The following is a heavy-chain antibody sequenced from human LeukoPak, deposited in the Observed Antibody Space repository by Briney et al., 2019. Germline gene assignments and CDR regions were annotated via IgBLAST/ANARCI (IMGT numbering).Heavy chain of an antibody. V-gene: IGHV3-7*04. CDR3: ARGGKIFEI. Sequence: GGSLRLSCAASGFSFSTYWMSWVRQAPGKGLEWVANINQDGSDKNYLDSVKGRSTISRDNAQNSLYLQMNSLGAEDTAVFYWARGGKIFEIWGKGTMVTVFS. J-gene: IGHJ3*02. CDR2: INQDGSDK. CDR1: GFSFSTYW.